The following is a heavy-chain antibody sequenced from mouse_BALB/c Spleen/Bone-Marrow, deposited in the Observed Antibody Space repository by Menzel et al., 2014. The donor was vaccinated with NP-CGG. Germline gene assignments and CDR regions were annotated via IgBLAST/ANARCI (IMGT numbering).Heavy chain of an antibody. CDR2: IYSGGST. D-gene: IGHD1-1*01. Sequence: QVVESGGGLVKPGGSLKLSCAASGFTFSTYAMSWVRQTPEKRLEWVASIYSGGSTYYPDSVKGRFTISRDNAKNTLYLQMSSLRSEDTAMYYCARPPYYGSSGWYFDVWGAGTTVTVSS. CDR1: GFTFSTYA. V-gene: IGHV5-9-3*01. J-gene: IGHJ1*01. CDR3: ARPPYYGSSGWYFDV.